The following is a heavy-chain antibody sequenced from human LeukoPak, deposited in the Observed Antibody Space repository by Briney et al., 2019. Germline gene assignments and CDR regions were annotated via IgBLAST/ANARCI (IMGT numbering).Heavy chain of an antibody. Sequence: GSLRLSCVASGFIFGDYWMRWVRQAPGKGLEWVATMNQNGGVKYYVDSVKGRFTTSRDNAKTSLFLQMNSLRIDDTAMYYCTRTVNSASDFWGQGTLVTVSS. V-gene: IGHV3-7*03. D-gene: IGHD4-23*01. CDR2: MNQNGGVK. CDR1: GFIFGDYW. J-gene: IGHJ4*02. CDR3: TRTVNSASDF.